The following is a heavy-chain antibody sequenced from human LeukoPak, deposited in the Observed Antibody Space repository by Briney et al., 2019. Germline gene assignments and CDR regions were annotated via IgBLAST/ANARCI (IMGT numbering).Heavy chain of an antibody. J-gene: IGHJ4*02. CDR1: GFTFSSYA. CDR3: AKNNDFDY. CDR2: ISSSGIST. V-gene: IGHV3-23*01. D-gene: IGHD1-1*01. Sequence: GGSLRLSCAASGFTFSSYAMSWVRQAPGKGLEWVSRISSSGISTFYADSVKGRFTISRDNSKNTLYLQMNSLRAEDTALYYCAKNNDFDYGGQGTLVNVSS.